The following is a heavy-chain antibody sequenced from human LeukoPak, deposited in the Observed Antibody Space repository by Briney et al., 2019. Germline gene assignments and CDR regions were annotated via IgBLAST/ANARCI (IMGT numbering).Heavy chain of an antibody. D-gene: IGHD3-22*01. CDR2: IYHSGST. V-gene: IGHV4-30-2*01. J-gene: IGHJ5*02. CDR1: GGSISTGYYY. Sequence: SETLSLTCTVSGGSISTGYYYWSWIRQPPGKGLEWIGYIYHSGSTYYNPSLKSRVTISVDRSKNQFSLKLSSVTAADTAVYYCARGPKYYYDSSGYYWFDPWGQGTLVTVSS. CDR3: ARGPKYYYDSSGYYWFDP.